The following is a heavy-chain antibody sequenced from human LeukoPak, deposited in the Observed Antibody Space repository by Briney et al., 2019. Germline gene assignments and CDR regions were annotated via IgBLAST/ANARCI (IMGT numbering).Heavy chain of an antibody. Sequence: GGSLRLSCAASGFTFSSYWMHWVRQAPGKGLVWVSRINSDGSSTSYADSVKGRFTISRDNAKNTVYLQMNSLRAEDTAVYYCARGLQDIAAGGASWFDPWGQGTLVTVSS. CDR1: GFTFSSYW. V-gene: IGHV3-74*01. D-gene: IGHD6-13*01. CDR2: INSDGSST. CDR3: ARGLQDIAAGGASWFDP. J-gene: IGHJ5*02.